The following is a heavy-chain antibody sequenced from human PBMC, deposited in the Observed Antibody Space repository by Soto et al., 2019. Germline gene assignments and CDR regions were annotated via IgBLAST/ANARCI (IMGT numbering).Heavy chain of an antibody. Sequence: SETLSLTCTVSGGSISSGAYYWSWIRQHPVRGLECIGHIDDSGNTYYSPSLKSRVSISADTSKNQFSLKLKSVSAADTAVYYCASHPFGQPWFAPRARGPLVPVPS. CDR2: IDDSGNT. CDR3: ASHPFGQPWFAP. D-gene: IGHD3-10*01. J-gene: IGHJ5*02. CDR1: GGSISSGAYY. V-gene: IGHV4-31*03.